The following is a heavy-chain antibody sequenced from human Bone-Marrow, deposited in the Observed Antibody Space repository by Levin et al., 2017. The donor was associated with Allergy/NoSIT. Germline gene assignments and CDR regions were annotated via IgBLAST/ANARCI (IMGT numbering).Heavy chain of an antibody. CDR1: GFTFRHYT. CDR3: ARDPARGYYDSSGYSGDH. J-gene: IGHJ4*02. D-gene: IGHD3-22*01. V-gene: IGHV3-48*02. Sequence: GESLKISCVASGFTFRHYTMNWVRQAPGKGLEWVSCITSSVDSTYYADSVKGRFTISRDNAKNSLYLQLNRLRDEDTAMYYCARDPARGYYDSSGYSGDHWGQGTLVTVSS. CDR2: ITSSVDST.